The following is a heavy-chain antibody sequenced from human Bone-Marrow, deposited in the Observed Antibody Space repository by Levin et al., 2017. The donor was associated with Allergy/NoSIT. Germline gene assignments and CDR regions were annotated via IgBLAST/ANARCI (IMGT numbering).Heavy chain of an antibody. J-gene: IGHJ4*02. CDR1: GYTFTDYY. CDR2: INPNSGET. V-gene: IGHV1-2*02. D-gene: IGHD1-26*01. Sequence: ASVKVSCKASGYTFTDYYVHWVRQAPGQGLEWMGWINPNSGETVFARNFQGRVTMTRDASISTAYMELSFLRSDDTAVYFCAKWSPKSGSYNYWGQGTLVTVSS. CDR3: AKWSPKSGSYNY.